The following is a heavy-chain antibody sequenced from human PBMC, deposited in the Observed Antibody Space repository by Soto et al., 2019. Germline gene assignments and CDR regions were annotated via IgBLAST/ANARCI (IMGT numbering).Heavy chain of an antibody. D-gene: IGHD3-9*01. Sequence: ASVKVSCKASGYTFTGYYMHWVRQAPGQGLEWMGWINPNSGGTNYAQKFQGRVTMTRDTSISTAYMEPSRLRSDDTAVYYCARSEYYYDILPGYSSTYYYYGMDVWGQGTRVTFSS. CDR2: INPNSGGT. J-gene: IGHJ6*02. V-gene: IGHV1-2*02. CDR3: ARSEYYYDILPGYSSTYYYYGMDV. CDR1: GYTFTGYY.